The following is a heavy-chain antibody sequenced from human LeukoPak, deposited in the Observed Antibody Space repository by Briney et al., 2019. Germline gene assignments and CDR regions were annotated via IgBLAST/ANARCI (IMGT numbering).Heavy chain of an antibody. CDR1: GGSFSGYY. CDR2: INHSGST. V-gene: IGHV4-34*01. Sequence: PSETLSLTCAVYGGSFSGYYWSWIRQPPGKGLEWIGEINHSGSTNYNPSLKSRVTISVDTSKNQFSLKLSSVTAADTAVYYCARGHQQPTGDWGQVTLVTVSS. CDR3: ARGHQQPTGD. J-gene: IGHJ1*01. D-gene: IGHD6-13*01.